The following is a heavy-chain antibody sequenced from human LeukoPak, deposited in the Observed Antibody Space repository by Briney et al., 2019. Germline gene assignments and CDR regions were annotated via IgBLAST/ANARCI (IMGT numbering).Heavy chain of an antibody. D-gene: IGHD6-13*01. CDR2: ISGSGGST. CDR1: GFTFSSYA. V-gene: IGHV3-23*01. J-gene: IGHJ5*02. CDR3: AKDPWAAAAKDWFDP. Sequence: AGGFLRLSCAASGFTFSSYAMSWVRQAPGKGLEWVSAISGSGGSTYYADSVKGRFTISRDNSKNTLYLQMNSLRAEDTAVYYCAKDPWAAAAKDWFDPWGQGTLVTVSS.